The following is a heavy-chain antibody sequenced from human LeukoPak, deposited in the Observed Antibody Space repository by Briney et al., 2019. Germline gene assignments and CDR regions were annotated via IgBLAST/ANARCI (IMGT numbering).Heavy chain of an antibody. J-gene: IGHJ4*02. V-gene: IGHV5-51*01. CDR2: IYPGDSDT. D-gene: IGHD1-26*01. Sequence: GESLRISCQVFGSSFTNYWIGWVRQIPEKGLEWMGIIYPGDSDTRYSPSFQGQVTISADKSISTAYLQWSSLKASDTAMYYCARPPSGSYDTGYWGQGTLVTVSS. CDR3: ARPPSGSYDTGY. CDR1: GSSFTNYW.